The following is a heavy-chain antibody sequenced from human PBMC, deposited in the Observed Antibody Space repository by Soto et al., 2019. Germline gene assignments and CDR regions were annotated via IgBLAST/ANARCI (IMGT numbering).Heavy chain of an antibody. CDR1: GFSVSARGVG. CDR3: AHSPWGAAPDY. J-gene: IGHJ4*02. D-gene: IGHD3-16*01. V-gene: IGHV2-5*01. Sequence: SGPTLVNPTHTLTLTCARSGFSVSARGVGVGWIREPPGKALEWLAIIYWNDDKLYRPSLQSRLTITKDTSKDQVVLTMTNMDPVDTATYYCAHSPWGAAPDYWGQGTPVTVSS. CDR2: IYWNDDK.